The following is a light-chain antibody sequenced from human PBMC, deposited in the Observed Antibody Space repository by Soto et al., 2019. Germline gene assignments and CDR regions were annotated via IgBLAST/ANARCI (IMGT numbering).Light chain of an antibody. CDR2: GAS. CDR3: QQYGSSPPYT. Sequence: EIVLTQSPGTLSLSAGERATVSCRASQSVSRSFLAWYQQKPGQAPRLLIYGASSRASGIPDRFSGSGSGTDFTLTISRLEPEDFAVYYCQQYGSSPPYTFGQGTQVDI. CDR1: QSVSRSF. V-gene: IGKV3-20*01. J-gene: IGKJ2*01.